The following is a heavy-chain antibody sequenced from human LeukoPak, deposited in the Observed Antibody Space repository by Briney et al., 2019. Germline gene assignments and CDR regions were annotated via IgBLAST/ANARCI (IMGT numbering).Heavy chain of an antibody. CDR2: ISASGGST. D-gene: IGHD2-2*01. J-gene: IGHJ4*02. Sequence: PGGSLRLSCAASGFTFSSYAVSWVPQAPGKGLEWVSAISASGGSTYYADSVKGRFTISRDNSKNTLYLQMNSLRAEDTAVYYCAKQIFCSSTTCFGGYFDYWGQGTLVTVSS. V-gene: IGHV3-23*01. CDR1: GFTFSSYA. CDR3: AKQIFCSSTTCFGGYFDY.